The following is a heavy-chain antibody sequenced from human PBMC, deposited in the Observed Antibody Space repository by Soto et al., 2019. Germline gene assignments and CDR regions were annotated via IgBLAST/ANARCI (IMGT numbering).Heavy chain of an antibody. Sequence: GASVKVSRKAAGYTFTNYAMHWVRQAPGQRLEWMGWSNAGNGNTKYSQKFQGRVPLTRDTSGSKVYMEVRRLRSEDTAVYYCGRVPLRPLCTVVNSDFFDLWGKGTLVTV. CDR1: GYTFTNYA. D-gene: IGHD2-15*01. J-gene: IGHJ4*02. V-gene: IGHV1-3*01. CDR2: SNAGNGNT. CDR3: GRVPLRPLCTVVNSDFFDL.